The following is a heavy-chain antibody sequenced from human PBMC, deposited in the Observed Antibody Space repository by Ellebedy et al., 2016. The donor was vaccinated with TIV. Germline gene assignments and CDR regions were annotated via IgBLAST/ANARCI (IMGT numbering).Heavy chain of an antibody. Sequence: GESLKISCAASGFTFTSYAARWVRQAPGKGLEWVAGLNANGVVIAYADSVKGRFTISRDNSKDTLYLQMNSLRAEDTAIYYCARDPVGVGPAFDVWGQGTMVTVSS. CDR3: ARDPVGVGPAFDV. CDR2: LNANGVVI. J-gene: IGHJ3*01. D-gene: IGHD4-23*01. CDR1: GFTFTSYA. V-gene: IGHV3-23*01.